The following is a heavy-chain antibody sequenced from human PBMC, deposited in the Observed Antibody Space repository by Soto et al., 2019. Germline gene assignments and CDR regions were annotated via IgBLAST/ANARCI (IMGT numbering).Heavy chain of an antibody. CDR1: VCSFSSYA. V-gene: IGHV3-30*18. CDR2: ISYDGSHK. J-gene: IGHJ5*02. D-gene: IGHD2-15*01. Sequence: SLRLSCQTSVCSFSSYAMHCVRHAPGKWLQWVGVISYDGSHKFYGESVKGRFTISRDNSKNTLYLQMPSLTTEDTGIYYCAKVAGVATGGPVGGLDPGGQGTLVTVYS. CDR3: AKVAGVATGGPVGGLDP.